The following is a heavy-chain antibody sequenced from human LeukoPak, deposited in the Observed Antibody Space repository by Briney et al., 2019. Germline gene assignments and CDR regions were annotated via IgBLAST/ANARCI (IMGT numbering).Heavy chain of an antibody. V-gene: IGHV4-59*11. CDR3: AREESMVRGTSWFDP. CDR1: GGSISSHY. CDR2: IYYSGST. Sequence: SETLSLTCTVSGGSISSHYWSWIRQPPGKVLEWIGYIYYSGSTNYNPSLKSRVTISVDTSKNQFSLKMSSVTAADTAVYYCAREESMVRGTSWFDPWGQGTLVTVS. D-gene: IGHD3-10*01. J-gene: IGHJ5*02.